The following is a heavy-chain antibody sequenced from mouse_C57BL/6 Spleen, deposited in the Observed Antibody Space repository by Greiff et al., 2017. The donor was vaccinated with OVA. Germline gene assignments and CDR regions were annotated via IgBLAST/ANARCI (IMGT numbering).Heavy chain of an antibody. CDR2: IDPSDSEP. V-gene: IGHV1-52*01. J-gene: IGHJ2*01. CDR1: GYTFTSYW. Sequence: VQLQQPGAELVRPGSSVTLSCKASGYTFTSYWMHWVKQRPIQGLEWIGNIDPSDSEPHYNQQFKDKATLTVDKSSSTAYMQLSSLTSEDSAVYYCARRYDYGYYFDYWGQGTTLTVSS. D-gene: IGHD2-4*01. CDR3: ARRYDYGYYFDY.